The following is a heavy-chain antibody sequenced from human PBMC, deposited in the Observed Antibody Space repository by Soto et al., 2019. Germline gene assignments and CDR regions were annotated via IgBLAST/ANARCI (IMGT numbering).Heavy chain of an antibody. V-gene: IGHV4-38-2*02. CDR3: AREYYDSSGYWESPNWFDP. CDR2: IYHSGST. Sequence: PSETLSLTCAVSGYSISSGYYWGWIRQPPGKGLEWIGSIYHSGSTYYNPSLKSRVTISVDTSKNQFSLKLSSVTAADTAVYYCAREYYDSSGYWESPNWFDPWGQGTLVTVSS. D-gene: IGHD3-22*01. J-gene: IGHJ5*02. CDR1: GYSISSGYY.